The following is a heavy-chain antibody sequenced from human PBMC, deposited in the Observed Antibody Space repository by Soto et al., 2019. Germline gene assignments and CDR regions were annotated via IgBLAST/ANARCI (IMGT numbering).Heavy chain of an antibody. CDR3: TKDSNAYSNNWFADY. V-gene: IGHV3-9*01. D-gene: IGHD6-13*01. CDR1: GFTFDEYA. Sequence: SLRLSCVASGFTFDEYAMHWVRQAPGKGLEWVSGITWNSGSIGYADSVKGRFTISRDNAKKSLYLQMNSLRVEDTALYYCTKDSNAYSNNWFADYWGQGTPVTVSS. J-gene: IGHJ4*02. CDR2: ITWNSGSI.